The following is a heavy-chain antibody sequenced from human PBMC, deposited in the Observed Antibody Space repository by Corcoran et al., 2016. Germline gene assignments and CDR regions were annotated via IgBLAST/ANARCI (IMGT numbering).Heavy chain of an antibody. CDR3: SSLSSNFFFDY. J-gene: IGHJ4*02. CDR1: GGSFSGYY. CDR2: INQSGST. D-gene: IGHD1-1*01. Sequence: QVQLQQWGAGLLKTSETLSLTCAVYGGSFSGYYWSWIRQPPGKGLEWIGEINQSGSTNYNPSLKSRVTISVDTSKNQFSLKLSSVTVADTAVYSCSSLSSNFFFDYWGQGTLVPVSS. V-gene: IGHV4-34*01.